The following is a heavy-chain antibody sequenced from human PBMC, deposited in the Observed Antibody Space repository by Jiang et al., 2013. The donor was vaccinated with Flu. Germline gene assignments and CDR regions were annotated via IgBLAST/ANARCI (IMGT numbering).Heavy chain of an antibody. D-gene: IGHD3-16*01. CDR1: GDSVSSKSAA. V-gene: IGHV6-1*01. J-gene: IGHJ3*02. CDR3: ARDGGIGLDTLDI. Sequence: SQTLSLTCAISGDSVSSKSAAWNWIRQSPSRGLEWLGRTYFRSNWYYNYEVSVKSRITINPDTSKNQFSLQLNSVTPEDTAVYYCARDGGIGLDTLDIWAPGTRVTVSS. CDR2: TYFRSNWYY.